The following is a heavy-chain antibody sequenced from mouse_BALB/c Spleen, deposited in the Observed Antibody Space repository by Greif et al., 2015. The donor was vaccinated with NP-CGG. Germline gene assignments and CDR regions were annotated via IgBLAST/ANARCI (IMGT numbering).Heavy chain of an antibody. V-gene: IGHV7-3*02. CDR1: GFTFTDYY. Sequence: EVMLVESGGGLVQPGGSLRLSCATSGFTFTDYYMSWVRQPPGKALEWLGFIRNKANGYTTEYSASVKGRFTISRDNSQSILYLQMNTLRAEDSATYYCARDGRVFDYWGQGTTLTVSS. CDR2: IRNKANGYTT. CDR3: ARDGRVFDY. J-gene: IGHJ2*01.